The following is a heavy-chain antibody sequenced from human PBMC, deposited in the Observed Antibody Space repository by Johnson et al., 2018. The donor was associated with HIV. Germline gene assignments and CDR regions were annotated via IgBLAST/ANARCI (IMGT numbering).Heavy chain of an antibody. CDR2: ISSSGSTI. CDR3: ARDTVRGELELPDGFDV. J-gene: IGHJ3*01. Sequence: QVQLVESGGGLVKPGGSLRLSCAASGFSFSDYYMTWIRQAPGKGLAWVSYISSSGSTIYYADSVKGRFTISRDNAKNSLYLQVNSLRAEDTAVYYCARDTVRGELELPDGFDVWGQGTMVTVSS. D-gene: IGHD1-7*01. V-gene: IGHV3-11*01. CDR1: GFSFSDYY.